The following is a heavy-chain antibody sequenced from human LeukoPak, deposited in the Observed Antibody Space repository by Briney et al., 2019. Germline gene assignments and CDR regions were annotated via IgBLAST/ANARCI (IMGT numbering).Heavy chain of an antibody. V-gene: IGHV4-59*08. CDR2: IYYSGST. CDR3: ARLTKLYFDY. CDR1: GGSISSYY. Sequence: SETLSLTCTVSGGSISSYYWSWIRQPPGKGLEWIGYIYYSGSTNYNPSLKSRVTISVDTSKNQFSLKLNSVTAADTAVYYCARLTKLYFDYWGQGTLVTVSS. J-gene: IGHJ4*02.